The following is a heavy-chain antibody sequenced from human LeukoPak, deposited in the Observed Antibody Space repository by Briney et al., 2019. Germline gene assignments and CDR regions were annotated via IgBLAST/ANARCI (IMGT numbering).Heavy chain of an antibody. CDR1: GYTFTSYG. D-gene: IGHD2-2*01. V-gene: IGHV1-18*01. Sequence: ASVKVSCKASGYTFTSYGMNWVRQAPGQGLEWMGWISVYNGKTNYAQNLQGRVTLTTDTSTTTAYMELRSLRSDDTAMYYCVRDWSTTVPGDSWFDSWGQGTLVTVSS. CDR2: ISVYNGKT. CDR3: VRDWSTTVPGDSWFDS. J-gene: IGHJ5*01.